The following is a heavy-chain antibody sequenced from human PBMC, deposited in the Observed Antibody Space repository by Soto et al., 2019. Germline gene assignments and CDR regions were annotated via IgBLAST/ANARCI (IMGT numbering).Heavy chain of an antibody. V-gene: IGHV3-23*01. D-gene: IGHD3-22*01. CDR3: ARDLNKGYHDRSAFWAY. CDR1: GYTFSSYA. J-gene: IGHJ4*02. CDR2: IDDSGGST. Sequence: QSGGSLRLSCAASGYTFSSYAMSWVRQAPGKGLEWVSGIDDSGGSTEYADSMKGRFTISRDNSKNTLYLQMDSLRAEDTAVYFCARDLNKGYHDRSAFWAYWGLGTLVTVSS.